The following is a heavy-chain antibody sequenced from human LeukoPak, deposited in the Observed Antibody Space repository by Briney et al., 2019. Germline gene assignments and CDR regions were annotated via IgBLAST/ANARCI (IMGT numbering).Heavy chain of an antibody. Sequence: SQTLSLTCTVSGGSISSGSYYWSWIRQPAGKGLEWIGRIYTSGSTNYNPSLKRRVTISVGTSKNQFSLKLSSVTAADTAVYYCASLTLGYCSSTSCYNMDVWGKGTTVTVSS. CDR3: ASLTLGYCSSTSCYNMDV. V-gene: IGHV4-61*02. J-gene: IGHJ6*03. D-gene: IGHD2-2*02. CDR1: GGSISSGSYY. CDR2: IYTSGST.